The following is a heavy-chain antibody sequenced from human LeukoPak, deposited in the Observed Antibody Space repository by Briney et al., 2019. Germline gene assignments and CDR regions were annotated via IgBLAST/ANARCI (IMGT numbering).Heavy chain of an antibody. CDR1: GGSIRSSYYY. D-gene: IGHD2-2*01. Sequence: SETLSLTCTVSGGSIRSSYYYWGWIRQPPGKGLEWIGSIYDSGSTYYNPSLKSRVTISVDMSKNQFSLKLTPVTAADTAVYYCARGPPAKPGTGYYYGMDVWGQGTTVTVSS. J-gene: IGHJ6*02. CDR3: ARGPPAKPGTGYYYGMDV. CDR2: IYDSGST. V-gene: IGHV4-39*07.